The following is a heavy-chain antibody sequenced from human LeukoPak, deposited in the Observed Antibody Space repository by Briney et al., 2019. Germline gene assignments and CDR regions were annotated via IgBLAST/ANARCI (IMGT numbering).Heavy chain of an antibody. Sequence: KASETPSLTCTVSGGSISSGSCYWSWIRQPAGKGLEWIGRIYTSGSTNYNPSLKSRVTISVDTSKNQFSLKLSSVTAADTAVYYCARTDYPVYFDYWGQGTLVTVSS. J-gene: IGHJ4*02. V-gene: IGHV4-61*02. CDR1: GGSISSGSCY. D-gene: IGHD4-11*01. CDR3: ARTDYPVYFDY. CDR2: IYTSGST.